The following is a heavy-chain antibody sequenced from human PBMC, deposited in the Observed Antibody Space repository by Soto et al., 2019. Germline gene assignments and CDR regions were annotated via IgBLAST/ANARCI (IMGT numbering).Heavy chain of an antibody. Sequence: QVQLVESGGGVVQPGRSLRLSCAASGFTFSSYGMHWVRQAPGKGLEWVAVISYDGSNKYYADSVKGRFTISRDNSKNTLYLQMNSLRAEDTAVYYCAKDLSVTTGYYGMDVWGQGTTVTVSS. CDR2: ISYDGSNK. CDR1: GFTFSSYG. D-gene: IGHD4-17*01. J-gene: IGHJ6*02. V-gene: IGHV3-30*18. CDR3: AKDLSVTTGYYGMDV.